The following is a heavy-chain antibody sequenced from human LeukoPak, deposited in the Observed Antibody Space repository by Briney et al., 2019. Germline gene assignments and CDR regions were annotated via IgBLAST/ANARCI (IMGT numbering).Heavy chain of an antibody. D-gene: IGHD2-15*01. CDR1: GASIRSGDFY. J-gene: IGHJ3*02. CDR2: IYDSGST. V-gene: IGHV4-30-4*01. Sequence: SETLSLTCTVSGASIRSGDFYWSWIRQPPGKGLEWIGYIYDSGSTYYNPSLKSRITISVDTSENRFSLKLSSVTATDAAVYYCARDCSGGSCYGAFDIWGQGTMVTVSS. CDR3: ARDCSGGSCYGAFDI.